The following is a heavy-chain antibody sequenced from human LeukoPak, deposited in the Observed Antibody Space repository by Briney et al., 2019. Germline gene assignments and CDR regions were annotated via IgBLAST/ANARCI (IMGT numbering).Heavy chain of an antibody. CDR2: ISSSGSTI. Sequence: PGGSLRLSCAASGFTFSSYSMNWVRQAPGKGLEWVSYISSSGSTIYYADSVKGRFTISRDNAKNSLYLQMNSLRAEDTAVYYCARNSVMVRGVIDYWGQGTLVTVSS. CDR3: ARNSVMVRGVIDY. CDR1: GFTFSSYS. D-gene: IGHD3-10*01. J-gene: IGHJ4*02. V-gene: IGHV3-48*04.